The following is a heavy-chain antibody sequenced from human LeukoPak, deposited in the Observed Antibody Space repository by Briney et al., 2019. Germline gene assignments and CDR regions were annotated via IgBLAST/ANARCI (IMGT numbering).Heavy chain of an antibody. V-gene: IGHV4-39*01. D-gene: IGHD1-1*01. J-gene: IGHJ4*02. CDR3: ARLWRAAIDY. CDR1: GGSISSSSYY. CDR2: FYYSGST. Sequence: SETLSLTCSVVSGGSISSSSYYWGWIRQPPGKGLEWIGSFYYSGSTYYNPSLKSRVTILADTSKNQFSLKLSSVTAADTAVYYCARLWRAAIDYGGQGTLVTVSS.